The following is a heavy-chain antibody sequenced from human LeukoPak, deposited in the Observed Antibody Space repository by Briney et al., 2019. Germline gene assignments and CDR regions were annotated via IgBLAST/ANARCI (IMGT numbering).Heavy chain of an antibody. D-gene: IGHD6-19*01. J-gene: IGHJ2*01. CDR1: GGTFSSYA. CDR3: ASNTVAGGYWYFDL. Sequence: AVKVSCKASGGTFSSYAISWVRQPPGQGREWMGGSIPIFGTANYAQKFQGRVTITADETTSTVYMELSSLRSEDTAVYYCASNTVAGGYWYFDLWGRGTLVTVSS. CDR2: SIPIFGTA. V-gene: IGHV1-69*01.